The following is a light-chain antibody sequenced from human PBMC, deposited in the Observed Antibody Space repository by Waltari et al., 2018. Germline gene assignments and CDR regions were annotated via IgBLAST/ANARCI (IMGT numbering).Light chain of an antibody. J-gene: IGLJ2*01. CDR1: STDLGSSTL. CDR2: EGT. V-gene: IGLV2-23*01. CDR3: FSYADGRSLV. Sequence: QSALTQPASVSGSPGQSITISCTGSSTDLGSSTLVSWYQHPPDKAPKLLIYEGTERPSGISSRCSGSKSGHSASLTISPLQAEDEADYYCFSYADGRSLVFGGGTKLTVL.